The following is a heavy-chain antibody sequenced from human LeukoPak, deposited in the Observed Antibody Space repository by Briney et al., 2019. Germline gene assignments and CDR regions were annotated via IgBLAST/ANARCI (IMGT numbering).Heavy chain of an antibody. CDR2: MNPNSGNT. CDR3: AREVGQRGRGGYYFDY. D-gene: IGHD3-16*01. V-gene: IGHV1-8*01. J-gene: IGHJ4*02. Sequence: ASVKVSCKASGYTFTSYDINWVRQATGQGLEWMGWMNPNSGNTGYAQKFQGRVTMTRNTSISTAYMELSSPRSEDTAVYYCAREVGQRGRGGYYFDYWGQGTLVTVSS. CDR1: GYTFTSYD.